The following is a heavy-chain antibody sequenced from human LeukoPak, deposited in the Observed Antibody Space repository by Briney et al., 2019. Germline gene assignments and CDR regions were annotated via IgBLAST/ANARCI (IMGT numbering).Heavy chain of an antibody. J-gene: IGHJ4*02. Sequence: SETLSLTCAVYGGSFCGYYWSWIRQPPGKGLEWIGEINHSGNTNSHPSLKSRVTISVDTSKNQFSLKLSSVTAADTAVYYCARGALWFAELPLDSWGQGTLVTVSS. D-gene: IGHD3-10*01. CDR1: GGSFCGYY. CDR3: ARGALWFAELPLDS. V-gene: IGHV4-34*01. CDR2: INHSGNT.